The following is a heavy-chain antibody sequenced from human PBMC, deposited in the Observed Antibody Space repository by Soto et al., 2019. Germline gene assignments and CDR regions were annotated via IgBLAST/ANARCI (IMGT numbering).Heavy chain of an antibody. CDR2: ISFDGNII. Sequence: QVHLVESGGGVGQPGGSLRLSSAASEFSFSSYAMHWIRQAPGKGLEWVAVISFDGNIIHYADSVKGRFIISRDNSKNTLYLQMHSLSGEDTAVYYCARTFDTITYYFDYWGQGTLVTVSS. J-gene: IGHJ4*02. CDR3: ARTFDTITYYFDY. D-gene: IGHD3-9*01. V-gene: IGHV3-30-3*01. CDR1: EFSFSSYA.